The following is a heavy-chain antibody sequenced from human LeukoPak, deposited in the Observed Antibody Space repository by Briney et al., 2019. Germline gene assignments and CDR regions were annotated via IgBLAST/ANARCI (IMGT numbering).Heavy chain of an antibody. CDR1: GFTFSSYA. J-gene: IGHJ4*02. D-gene: IGHD3-22*01. CDR3: AKVEENNYYDSGGYIDY. Sequence: PGGSLRLSCAASGFTFSSYAMSWVRQAPGKGLEWVSTISGSGGSTYYADSVEGRFTISRDNSKNTLYLQMNSLRAEDTAVYYCAKVEENNYYDSGGYIDYWGQGTLVTVSS. CDR2: ISGSGGST. V-gene: IGHV3-23*01.